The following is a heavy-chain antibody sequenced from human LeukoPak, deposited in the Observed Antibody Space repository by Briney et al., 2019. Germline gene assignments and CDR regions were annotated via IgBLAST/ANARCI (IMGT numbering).Heavy chain of an antibody. J-gene: IGHJ4*02. CDR3: ARQDVDIVATTNSPFGY. CDR1: GYSCTSYG. D-gene: IGHD5-12*01. V-gene: IGHV5-51*01. CDR2: IYPGDSDT. Sequence: GESLKISCKGSGYSCTSYGIGWVRQMPGKGLEWMGIIYPGDSDTRYSPSFQGQVTISADKSISTAYLQWSSLKASDTAMYYCARQDVDIVATTNSPFGYWGQGTLVTVSS.